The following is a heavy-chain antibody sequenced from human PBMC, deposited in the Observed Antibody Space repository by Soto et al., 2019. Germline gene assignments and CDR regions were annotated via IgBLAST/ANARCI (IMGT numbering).Heavy chain of an antibody. CDR1: GYTFTSYA. D-gene: IGHD6-19*01. V-gene: IGHV1-3*01. CDR2: INAGNGNT. CDR3: ALEKLGRGGMGSGWTSDY. Sequence: QVQLVQSGAEVQKPGASVKVSCKASGYTFTSYAMHWVRQAPGHRLEWMGWINAGNGNTKYSQKFQGRVTITRDTSASTAYMELSSLRSEDTAVYYCALEKLGRGGMGSGWTSDYWGQGTLVTVSS. J-gene: IGHJ4*02.